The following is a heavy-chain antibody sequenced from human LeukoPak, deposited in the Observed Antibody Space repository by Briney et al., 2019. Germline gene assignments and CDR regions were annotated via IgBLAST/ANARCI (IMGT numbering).Heavy chain of an antibody. CDR3: ARDSGPLWFGEDDAFDI. Sequence: PSETLSLTCTVSGGSISSYYWSWIRQPPGKGLEWIGYIYYSGSTNYNPSLKSRVTISVDTSKNQFSLKLSPVNAAETAVYSCARDSGPLWFGEDDAFDIWGQGTMVTVSS. D-gene: IGHD3-10*01. CDR2: IYYSGST. J-gene: IGHJ3*02. V-gene: IGHV4-59*01. CDR1: GGSISSYY.